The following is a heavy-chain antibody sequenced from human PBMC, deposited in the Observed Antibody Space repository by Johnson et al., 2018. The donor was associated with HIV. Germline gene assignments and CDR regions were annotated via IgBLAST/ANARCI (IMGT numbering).Heavy chain of an antibody. CDR3: TTGVYNVWSGFHGAFDI. V-gene: IGHV3-15*07. CDR1: GFTFDDYA. D-gene: IGHD3-3*01. J-gene: IGHJ3*02. Sequence: VQLVESGGGLVQPGRSLRLSCAASGFTFDDYAMHWVRQAPGKGLEWVSGIKSKTDGGTTDYAAPMKGRFTISRDDSKNTLYLQMNSLKTEDTAVYYCTTGVYNVWSGFHGAFDIWGQGTMVTVSS. CDR2: IKSKTDGGTT.